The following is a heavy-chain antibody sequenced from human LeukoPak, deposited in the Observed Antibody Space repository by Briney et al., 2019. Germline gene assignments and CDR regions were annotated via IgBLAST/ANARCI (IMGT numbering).Heavy chain of an antibody. CDR1: GGSISSSSYY. Sequence: SETLSLTCNVSGGSISSSSYYWGWIRQPPGKGLEWIGSIYYSGSTYYNPSLKSRVTISVDTSKNQFSLKLSSVTAADTAVYYCACLDLPRSPRNYYYYYMDVWGKGTTVTVSS. CDR3: ACLDLPRSPRNYYYYYMDV. J-gene: IGHJ6*03. V-gene: IGHV4-39*01. D-gene: IGHD3-16*01. CDR2: IYYSGST.